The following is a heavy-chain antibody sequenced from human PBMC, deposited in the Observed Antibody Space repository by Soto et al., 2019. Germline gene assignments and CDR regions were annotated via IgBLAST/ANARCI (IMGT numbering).Heavy chain of an antibody. CDR3: ARADLSSSWYTGYFQH. J-gene: IGHJ1*01. CDR2: ISSSSSTI. V-gene: IGHV3-48*02. Sequence: EVQLVESGGGLVQPGGSLRLACAVSGFMFNDYIMNWVRQAPGKGLEWVSYISSSSSTIYYADSVKGRFTISRDNAKNSLYLQMNSLRDEDTAAYYCARADLSSSWYTGYFQHWGQGALVTVSS. CDR1: GFMFNDYI. D-gene: IGHD6-13*01.